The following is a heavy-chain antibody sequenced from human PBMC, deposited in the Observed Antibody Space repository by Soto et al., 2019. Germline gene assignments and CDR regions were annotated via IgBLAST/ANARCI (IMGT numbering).Heavy chain of an antibody. J-gene: IGHJ4*02. Sequence: PGESLKISCKGSGYSFTSYWIGWVRQMPGKGLEWMGIIYPGDSDTRYSPSFQGQVTISADKSISTAYLQWSSLKASDTAMYYCARSRRLYSSSWYSSPFYYFDYWGQGTLVTVSS. D-gene: IGHD6-13*01. CDR1: GYSFTSYW. V-gene: IGHV5-51*01. CDR2: IYPGDSDT. CDR3: ARSRRLYSSSWYSSPFYYFDY.